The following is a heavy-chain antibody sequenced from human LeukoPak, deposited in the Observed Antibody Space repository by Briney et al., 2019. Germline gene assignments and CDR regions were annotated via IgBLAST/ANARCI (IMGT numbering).Heavy chain of an antibody. Sequence: SSETLSLTCTVSGYSFSSGYYWGRIRQPPGKGLEWIGSIYHSGSTYYNPSLKSRVTISVDTSKNQFSLKLSSVTAADTAVYYCAREPFYEVVPAVFDYWGQGTLVTVSS. CDR1: GYSFSSGYY. D-gene: IGHD2-2*01. CDR3: AREPFYEVVPAVFDY. CDR2: IYHSGST. V-gene: IGHV4-38-2*02. J-gene: IGHJ4*02.